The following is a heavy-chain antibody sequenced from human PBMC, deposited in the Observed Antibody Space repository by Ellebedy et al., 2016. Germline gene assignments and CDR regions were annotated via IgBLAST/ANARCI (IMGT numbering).Heavy chain of an antibody. V-gene: IGHV4-59*02. D-gene: IGHD6-19*01. Sequence: SETLSLTCIVSGVSVTISYWHWIRRPPGKGLEWIGYVFHTGTTNYNPSLKSRVTMSVDTSKSQFSLRLTSVTAADTAVYYCAKWNGGWYAFEVWGKGTMVTVSS. CDR3: AKWNGGWYAFEV. CDR1: GVSVTISY. J-gene: IGHJ3*01. CDR2: VFHTGTT.